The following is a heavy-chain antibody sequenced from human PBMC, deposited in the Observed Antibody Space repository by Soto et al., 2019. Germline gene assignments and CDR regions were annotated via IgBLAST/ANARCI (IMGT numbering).Heavy chain of an antibody. CDR1: GGSISTMDW. CDR2: IYHTGST. J-gene: IGHJ4*02. V-gene: IGHV4-4*02. Sequence: KPSETLSLTCAVSGGSISTMDWWTWVRQPPGKGLQWIGEIYHTGSTNYNPSLQSRVTISIDESRTSFSLNLDSVTAADTAVYYCAARRDGGPVWGQGTLVTVSS. CDR3: AARRDGGPV. D-gene: IGHD4-17*01.